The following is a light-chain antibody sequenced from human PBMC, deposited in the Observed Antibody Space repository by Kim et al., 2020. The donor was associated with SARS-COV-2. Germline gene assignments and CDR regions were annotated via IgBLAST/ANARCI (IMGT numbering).Light chain of an antibody. Sequence: DIVMTQSPDSLAVSLGERATINCKSSQSVLYSSNNKNYLAWFQQKPGQSPKLLIYWASTRQSGVPDRFSGSGSGTDFTLTISSLQAEDVAVYYCQQSYSVPYTFGQGTQLEI. CDR1: QSVLYSSNNKNY. V-gene: IGKV4-1*01. J-gene: IGKJ2*01. CDR2: WAS. CDR3: QQSYSVPYT.